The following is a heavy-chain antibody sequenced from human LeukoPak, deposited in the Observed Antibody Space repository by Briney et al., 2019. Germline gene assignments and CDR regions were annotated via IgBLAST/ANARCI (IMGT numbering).Heavy chain of an antibody. V-gene: IGHV4-39*01. CDR3: ARRPAVPAMVTS. CDR2: IYYSGST. J-gene: IGHJ5*02. CDR1: GGSISSSSYY. D-gene: IGHD5-18*01. Sequence: SETLSLTCTVSGGSISSSSYYWGWIRQPPGKGLEWIGSIYYSGSTYYNPPLKSRVTISVDTSKNQFSLKLSSVTAADTAVYYCARRPAVPAMVTSWGQGTLVTVSS.